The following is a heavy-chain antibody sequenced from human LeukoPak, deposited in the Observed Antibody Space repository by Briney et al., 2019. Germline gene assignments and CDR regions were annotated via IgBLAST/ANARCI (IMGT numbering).Heavy chain of an antibody. J-gene: IGHJ4*02. Sequence: GGSLRLSCAASGFTFSSYSMNWVRQAPGKGLECVSSISSSSSYIYYADSVKGRFTISRDNAKNSLYLQMNSLRAEDTAVYYCAREDSGGYSVNWDYWGQGTLVTVSS. CDR2: ISSSSSYI. CDR3: AREDSGGYSVNWDY. CDR1: GFTFSSYS. D-gene: IGHD1-26*01. V-gene: IGHV3-21*01.